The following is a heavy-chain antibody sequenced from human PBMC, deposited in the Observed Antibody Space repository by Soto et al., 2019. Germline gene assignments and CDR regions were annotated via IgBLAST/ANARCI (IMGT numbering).Heavy chain of an antibody. CDR1: GDSIGNFY. J-gene: IGHJ2*01. D-gene: IGHD2-8*01. V-gene: IGHV4-4*07. CDR2: LSASGRT. CDR3: ARGMGRYFDL. Sequence: QVHLQESGPGLVKPSETLSLTRAISGDSIGNFYWSWIRQPAGKGLESLGRLSASGRTNYSPSLQSRVTMSLARSKTRSSLRRTSVSAADTAVYFCARGMGRYFDLWAVAPWSLSPQ.